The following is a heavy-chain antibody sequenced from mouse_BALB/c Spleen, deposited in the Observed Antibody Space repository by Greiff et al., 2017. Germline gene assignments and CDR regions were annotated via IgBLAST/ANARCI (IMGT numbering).Heavy chain of an antibody. Sequence: EVHLVESGGGLVQPGGSRKLSCAASGFTFSSFGMHWVRQAPEKGLEWVAYISSGSSTIYYADTVKGRFTISRDNPKNTLFLQMTSLRSEDTAMYYCARDYDGFDYWGQGTTLTVSS. CDR3: ARDYDGFDY. CDR2: ISSGSSTI. J-gene: IGHJ2*01. D-gene: IGHD2-4*01. V-gene: IGHV5-17*02. CDR1: GFTFSSFG.